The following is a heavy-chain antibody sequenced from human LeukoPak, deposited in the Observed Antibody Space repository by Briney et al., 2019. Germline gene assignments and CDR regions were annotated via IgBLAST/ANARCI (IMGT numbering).Heavy chain of an antibody. CDR2: ISSSGSTI. CDR1: GFTFSDYY. J-gene: IGHJ6*03. Sequence: PGGSLRLSCAASGFTFSDYYMSWIRQAPGKGLEWVSYISSSGSTIYYADSVKGRFTISRDNAKNSLYLQMNSLRAEDTAVYYCARAFRQWRNYYYYYYMDVWGKGTTVTVSS. CDR3: ARAFRQWRNYYYYYYMDV. V-gene: IGHV3-11*01. D-gene: IGHD6-19*01.